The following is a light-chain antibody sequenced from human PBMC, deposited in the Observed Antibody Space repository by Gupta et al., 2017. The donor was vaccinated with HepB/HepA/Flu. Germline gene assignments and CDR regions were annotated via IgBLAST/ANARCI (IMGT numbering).Light chain of an antibody. CDR3: QQSYTVPWT. Sequence: DIQMIQSPSSLSASVRDRVSITVRASKNISLYLNWYQHKPGLAPKLLIYGTTNLRSGVPSRFSVSGSGTDFTLTISSLQPEDVATYICQQSYTVPWTFGRGTKV. V-gene: IGKV1-39*01. CDR2: GTT. J-gene: IGKJ1*01. CDR1: KNISLY.